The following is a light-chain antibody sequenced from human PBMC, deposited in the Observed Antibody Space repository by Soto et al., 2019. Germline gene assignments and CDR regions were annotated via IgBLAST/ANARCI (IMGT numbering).Light chain of an antibody. V-gene: IGKV1-33*01. J-gene: IGKJ4*01. Sequence: DIQMTQSPSSLSASVGDRVTITCQASQDIKNYLNWYQQKSRKAPKLLIYDASDLETGVPSRFSGSVSGTDFTFTINSLQPEHIATYYCQQYDNLPLTFGGGTKVAIE. CDR2: DAS. CDR3: QQYDNLPLT. CDR1: QDIKNY.